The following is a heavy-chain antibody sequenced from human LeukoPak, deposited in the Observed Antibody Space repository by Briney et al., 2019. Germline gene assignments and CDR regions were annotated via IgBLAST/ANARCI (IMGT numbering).Heavy chain of an antibody. Sequence: SETLSLTCTVSGGSISSGGYYWSWTRQHPGKGLECIGYIYYSGSTYYNPSLKSRVTISVDTSKNQFSLKLSSVTAADTAVYYCARTRSDYYGMDVWGQGTTVTVSS. V-gene: IGHV4-31*03. CDR2: IYYSGST. CDR1: GGSISSGGYY. J-gene: IGHJ6*02. CDR3: ARTRSDYYGMDV.